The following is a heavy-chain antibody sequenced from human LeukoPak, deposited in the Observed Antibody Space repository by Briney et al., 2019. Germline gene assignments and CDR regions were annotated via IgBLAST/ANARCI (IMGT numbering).Heavy chain of an antibody. V-gene: IGHV4-59*08. Sequence: KPSETLSLTCTVSGGSISSYYWSWIRQPPGKGLEWIGYIYYSGSTNYNPSLKSRVTISVDTSKNQFSLKLSSVTAADTAVYYCARQYQPRASWFDPWGQGTLVTVSS. J-gene: IGHJ5*02. CDR1: GGSISSYY. D-gene: IGHD2-2*01. CDR3: ARQYQPRASWFDP. CDR2: IYYSGST.